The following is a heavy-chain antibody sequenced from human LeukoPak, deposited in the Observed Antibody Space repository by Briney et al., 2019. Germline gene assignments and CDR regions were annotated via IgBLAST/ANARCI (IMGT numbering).Heavy chain of an antibody. CDR2: IIVSGGST. CDR1: GFTFSIYA. Sequence: GGSLRLARAASGFTFSIYAMSWVRQAPGKWRECVSSIIVSGGSTYYADSVKGRFTISRNNSNNTLYLQMNSLRDEDTAVYYCAKALENWGPYYYYGMDVWGQGTTVTVSS. J-gene: IGHJ6*02. V-gene: IGHV3-23*01. D-gene: IGHD7-27*01. CDR3: AKALENWGPYYYYGMDV.